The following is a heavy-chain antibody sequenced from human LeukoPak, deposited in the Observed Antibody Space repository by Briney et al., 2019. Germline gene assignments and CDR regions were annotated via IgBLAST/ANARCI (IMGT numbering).Heavy chain of an antibody. V-gene: IGHV4-34*01. CDR3: ARGLGAYSSSWHYRYYYYGMDV. Sequence: SETLSLTCAVYGVSFSGYYWSWIRQPPGKGLEWIGEINHSGSTNYNPSLKSRVTISVDTSKNQFSLKLSSVTAADTAVYYCARGLGAYSSSWHYRYYYYGMDVWGQGTTVTVSS. J-gene: IGHJ6*02. D-gene: IGHD6-13*01. CDR1: GVSFSGYY. CDR2: INHSGST.